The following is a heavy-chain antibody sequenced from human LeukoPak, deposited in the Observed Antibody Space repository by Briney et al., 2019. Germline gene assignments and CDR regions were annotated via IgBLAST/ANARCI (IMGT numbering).Heavy chain of an antibody. J-gene: IGHJ4*02. CDR1: GFTFSSHL. Sequence: GESLPLSCAASGFTFSSHLMHRARHARGKGLERLAVISYDGSNKYHADSVKGRFTISRDNSKNTLYLQMNSLRAENTAVYYCAKDISLMTMALLDYWGQGTLVTVSS. D-gene: IGHD3-10*01. CDR3: AKDISLMTMALLDY. V-gene: IGHV3-30*18. CDR2: ISYDGSNK.